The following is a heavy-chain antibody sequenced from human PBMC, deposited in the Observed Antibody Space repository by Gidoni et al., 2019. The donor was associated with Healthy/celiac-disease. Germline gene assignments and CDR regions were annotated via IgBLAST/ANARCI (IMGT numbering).Heavy chain of an antibody. CDR2: ISGSGGST. V-gene: IGHV3-23*01. CDR3: AKETWVRGVINYFDY. J-gene: IGHJ4*02. CDR1: GFTFSSYA. D-gene: IGHD3-10*01. Sequence: EVPLLESGGGSVEPGASLRLSCAASGFTFSSYAMSWVRQAPGKGLELVSAISGSGGSTYYADSVKGRFTISRDNSKNTLYLQMNSLRAEDTAVYYCAKETWVRGVINYFDYWCQGTLVTVSS.